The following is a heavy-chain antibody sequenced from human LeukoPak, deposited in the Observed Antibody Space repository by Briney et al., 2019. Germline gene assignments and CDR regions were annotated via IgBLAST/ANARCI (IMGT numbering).Heavy chain of an antibody. CDR1: GFTFSSYS. CDR3: ATGSGSYYDS. Sequence: GGSLRLSCAASGFTFSSYSMNWVGQAPGKGLEWVSYISSSSRTIYYADSVKGRFTISRDNAKNSLYLQMNSLRAEDTAVYYCATGSGSYYDSWGQGTLVTVSS. D-gene: IGHD3-10*01. CDR2: ISSSSRTI. J-gene: IGHJ4*02. V-gene: IGHV3-48*01.